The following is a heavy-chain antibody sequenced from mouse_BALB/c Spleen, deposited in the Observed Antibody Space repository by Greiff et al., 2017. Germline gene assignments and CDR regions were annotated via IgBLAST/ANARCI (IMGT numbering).Heavy chain of an antibody. J-gene: IGHJ2*01. CDR3: ARRGYGSSYDFDY. V-gene: IGHV1-74*01. Sequence: QVQLQQSGPELVKPGASVKVSCKASGYSFTSYWMHWVKQRPGQGLEWIGMIDPSDSETRLNQKFKDKATLTVDKSSSTAYMQLSSPTSEDSAVYYCARRGYGSSYDFDYWGQGTTLTVSS. D-gene: IGHD1-1*01. CDR1: GYSFTSYW. CDR2: IDPSDSET.